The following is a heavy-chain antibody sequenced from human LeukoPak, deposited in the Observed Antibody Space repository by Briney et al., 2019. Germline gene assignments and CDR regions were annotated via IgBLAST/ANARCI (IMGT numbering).Heavy chain of an antibody. CDR1: GYTFTSYG. CDR2: ISAYNGNT. Sequence: GASVKVSCKASGYTFTSYGISWVRRAPGQGLEWMGWISAYNGNTNYVQKLQGRVTMTTDTSTSTAYMGLRSLRSDDTAVYYCARLGRITIFGVVIHTNYYYYYMDVWGKGTTVTVSS. D-gene: IGHD3-3*01. CDR3: ARLGRITIFGVVIHTNYYYYYMDV. J-gene: IGHJ6*03. V-gene: IGHV1-18*01.